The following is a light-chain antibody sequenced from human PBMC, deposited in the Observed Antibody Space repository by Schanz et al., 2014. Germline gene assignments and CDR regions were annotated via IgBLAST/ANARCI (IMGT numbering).Light chain of an antibody. CDR1: SSDVGGYNF. Sequence: QSVLTQPPSASGSPGQSVTISCTGTSSDVGGYNFVSWYQQHPGKAPKLMIYDVNNRPSGVSNRFSGSKSGNTASLTISGLQAEDEADYYCSSYTGSSPLFVFGTGTKLTVL. CDR3: SSYTGSSPLFV. J-gene: IGLJ1*01. CDR2: DVN. V-gene: IGLV2-14*01.